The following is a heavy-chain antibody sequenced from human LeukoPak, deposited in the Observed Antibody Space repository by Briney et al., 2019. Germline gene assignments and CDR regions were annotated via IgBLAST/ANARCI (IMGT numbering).Heavy chain of an antibody. Sequence: SETLSLTCTVSGGSISSYYWSWIRQPPGKGLEWIGYIYYSGSTNYNPSLKSRVTISVDTSKNQFSLKLSSVTAADTAVYYCARQRALLWFGESNYGMDVWGQGTTVTVSS. J-gene: IGHJ6*02. CDR2: IYYSGST. D-gene: IGHD3-10*01. CDR3: ARQRALLWFGESNYGMDV. CDR1: GGSISSYY. V-gene: IGHV4-59*08.